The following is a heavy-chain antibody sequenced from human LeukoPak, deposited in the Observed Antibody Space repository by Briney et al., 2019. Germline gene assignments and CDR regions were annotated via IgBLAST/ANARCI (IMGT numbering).Heavy chain of an antibody. J-gene: IGHJ4*02. CDR1: GYTFASYA. CDR2: INAGNGYT. D-gene: IGHD3-9*01. V-gene: IGHV1-3*01. Sequence: ASVTVSCKASGYTFASYAMHWVRQTPGQRLEWMGWINAGNGYTKYSQKFQGRVTITRDTSASTAYMELRRMRSEDTAVYYCARSTPYDDILTGYYGYWGQGTLVSVSS. CDR3: ARSTPYDDILTGYYGY.